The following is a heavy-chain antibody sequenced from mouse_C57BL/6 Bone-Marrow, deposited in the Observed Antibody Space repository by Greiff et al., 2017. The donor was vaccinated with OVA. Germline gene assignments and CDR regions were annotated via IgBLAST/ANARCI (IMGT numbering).Heavy chain of an antibody. J-gene: IGHJ3*01. D-gene: IGHD2-10*02. CDR1: GFTFSDYG. V-gene: IGHV5-17*01. CDR2: ISSGSGTI. Sequence: EVKLMESGGGLVKPGGSLKLSCAASGFTFSDYGMHWVRQAPEKGLEWVAYISSGSGTIYYADTVKGRFTISRDNAKNTLFLQMTSLRSKDTAMDYCAGPRYGNLAWFAYWGQGTLVTVSA. CDR3: AGPRYGNLAWFAY.